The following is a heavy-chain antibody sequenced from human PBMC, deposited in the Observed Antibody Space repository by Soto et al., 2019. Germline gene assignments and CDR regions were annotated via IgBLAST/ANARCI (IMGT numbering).Heavy chain of an antibody. CDR2: ISYDGSNK. Sequence: PGGSLRLSCAASGFTFSSYGMHWVRQAPGKGLEWVAVISYDGSNKYYADSVKGRFTISRDNSKNTLYLQMNSLRAEDTAVYYCAKDWSDNWNYGDLDYWGQGTLVTVSS. CDR1: GFTFSSYG. D-gene: IGHD1-7*01. V-gene: IGHV3-30*18. J-gene: IGHJ4*02. CDR3: AKDWSDNWNYGDLDY.